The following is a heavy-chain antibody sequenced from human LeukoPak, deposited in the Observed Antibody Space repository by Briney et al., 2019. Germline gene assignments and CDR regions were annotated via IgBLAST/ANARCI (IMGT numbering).Heavy chain of an antibody. D-gene: IGHD2-2*01. J-gene: IGHJ4*02. Sequence: GGSLRLSCAASGFTFSSYAMSWVRQAPGKGLEWVSAISGSGGSTYYADSVKGRFTISRDNSKNTLYLQMNSLRAEDAAVYYCAKAGDCSSTSCWRDYWGQGTLVTVSS. V-gene: IGHV3-23*01. CDR2: ISGSGGST. CDR3: AKAGDCSSTSCWRDY. CDR1: GFTFSSYA.